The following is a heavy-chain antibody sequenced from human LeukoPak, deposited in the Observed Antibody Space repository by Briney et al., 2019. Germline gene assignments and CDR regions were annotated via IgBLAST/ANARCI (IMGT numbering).Heavy chain of an antibody. CDR1: GGSISSYY. Sequence: PSETLSLTCTVSGGSISSYYWSWIRQPPGKGLEWIGYIYTSGSTNYNPSLKSRVTMSVDTSKNQFSLKLSSVTAADTAVYYCARDHRDYADYWGQGTLVTVSS. CDR3: ARDHRDYADY. V-gene: IGHV4-4*08. J-gene: IGHJ4*02. CDR2: IYTSGST.